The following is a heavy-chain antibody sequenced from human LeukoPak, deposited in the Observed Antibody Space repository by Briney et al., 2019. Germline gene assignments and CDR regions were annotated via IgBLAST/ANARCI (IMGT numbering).Heavy chain of an antibody. CDR3: ARGASGYYQFDY. Sequence: PSETLSLTCAVSGGSISPYYWSWIRQPAGKGLEGIGRIYTSGSTNYNPSLKSRVTMSVDASKNQFSLKLSSVTAADTAVYYCARGASGYYQFDYWGQGTLVTVSS. D-gene: IGHD3-22*01. CDR1: GGSISPYY. V-gene: IGHV4-4*07. CDR2: IYTSGST. J-gene: IGHJ4*02.